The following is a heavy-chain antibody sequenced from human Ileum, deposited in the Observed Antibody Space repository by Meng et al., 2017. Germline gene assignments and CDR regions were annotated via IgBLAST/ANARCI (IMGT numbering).Heavy chain of an antibody. D-gene: IGHD2-15*01. CDR2: IFHNGNT. J-gene: IGHJ1*01. V-gene: IGHV4-4*02. CDR3: VNYCSGGKCSPNEKTQH. CDR1: GGSFSSGNW. Sequence: QMQLQESGAGLVKPSGTLSLTCGVSGGSFSSGNWWGWGRQPPGKGLEWLGGIFHNGNTNYNPSLQSRVSLSIDKSKNQFSLKVISVTAADTAVYYCVNYCSGGKCSPNEKTQHWGQGTLVTVSS.